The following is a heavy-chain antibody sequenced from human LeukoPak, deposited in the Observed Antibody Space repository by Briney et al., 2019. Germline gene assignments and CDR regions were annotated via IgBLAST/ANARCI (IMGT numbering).Heavy chain of an antibody. J-gene: IGHJ4*02. CDR2: INHSGST. D-gene: IGHD7-27*01. Sequence: SETLSLTCAVYGGSFSGYYWSWIRQPPGKGLEWIGEINHSGSTNYNPPLKSRATISVDTSKNQFSLKLSSVTAADTAVYYCARGRRLRNWGFSPQPFDYWGQGTLVTVSS. CDR3: ARGRRLRNWGFSPQPFDY. V-gene: IGHV4-34*01. CDR1: GGSFSGYY.